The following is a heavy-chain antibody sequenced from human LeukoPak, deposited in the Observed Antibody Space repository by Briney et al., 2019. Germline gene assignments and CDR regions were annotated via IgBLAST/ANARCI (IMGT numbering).Heavy chain of an antibody. J-gene: IGHJ4*02. Sequence: GGSLRLSCGPSIYTFCVYWASGGPDAPEGGGEGVSNIKQDGSEKHSVHSVRGRFTLSRDNAQNTLYLQKNTLRDADTGIYFCTRDKILVGATGGADYWGQGTLVTVSS. CDR2: IKQDGSEK. D-gene: IGHD1-26*01. CDR3: TRDKILVGATGGADY. V-gene: IGHV3-7*01. CDR1: IYTFCVYW.